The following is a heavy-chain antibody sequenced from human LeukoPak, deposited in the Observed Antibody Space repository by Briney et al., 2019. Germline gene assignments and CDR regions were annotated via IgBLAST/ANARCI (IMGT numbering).Heavy chain of an antibody. J-gene: IGHJ4*02. CDR3: ARARYSSSSVVFDY. CDR1: GYTFTGCY. CDR2: INPNSGGT. D-gene: IGHD6-6*01. V-gene: IGHV1-2*02. Sequence: ASVKVSCKASGYTFTGCYMHWVRQAPGQGLEWMGWINPNSGGTNYAQKFQGRVTMTRDTSISTAYMELSRLRSDDTAVYYCARARYSSSSVVFDYWGQGTLVTVSS.